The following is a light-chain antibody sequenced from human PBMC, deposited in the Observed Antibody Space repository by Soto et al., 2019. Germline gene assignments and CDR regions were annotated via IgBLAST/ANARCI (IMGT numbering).Light chain of an antibody. CDR2: SNN. Sequence: QSVLTQPPSASGTPGQRVTISCSGSSSNIGSNIVNWYQHLPGTAPKVLIYSNNQRPSGVTDRFSGSKSGTSASLAISGLQSEDEADYYCAAWDDSLSGYVFGIGTKLTVL. CDR1: SSNIGSNI. CDR3: AAWDDSLSGYV. V-gene: IGLV1-44*01. J-gene: IGLJ1*01.